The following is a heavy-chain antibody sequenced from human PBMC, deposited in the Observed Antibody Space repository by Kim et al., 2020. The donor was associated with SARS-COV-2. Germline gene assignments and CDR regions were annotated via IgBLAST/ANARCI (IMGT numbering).Heavy chain of an antibody. CDR3: AGQYCSSTSCTHFDY. CDR2: ISGSGGST. J-gene: IGHJ4*02. D-gene: IGHD2-2*01. V-gene: IGHV3-23*01. CDR1: GFTFSSYA. Sequence: GGSLRLSCAASGFTFSSYARSWVRQVPGKGLEWVSAISGSGGSTYYADSVKGRFTISRDNSKNTLYLQMNSLRAEDTAVYYCAGQYCSSTSCTHFDYWGQGTLVTVSS.